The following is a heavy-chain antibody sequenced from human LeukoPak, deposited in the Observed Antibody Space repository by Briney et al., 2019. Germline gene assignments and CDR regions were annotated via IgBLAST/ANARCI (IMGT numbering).Heavy chain of an antibody. Sequence: TSETLSLTCTVSGGSISSYYWSWIRQPPGKGLEWIGYLFYSGSTNYNPSLKSRVTISADTSKNQFSLKLTAVNTADTAVYYCARDSGYSYGYDYWGLGTLVTVSS. D-gene: IGHD5-18*01. J-gene: IGHJ4*02. CDR2: LFYSGST. CDR1: GGSISSYY. V-gene: IGHV4-59*01. CDR3: ARDSGYSYGYDY.